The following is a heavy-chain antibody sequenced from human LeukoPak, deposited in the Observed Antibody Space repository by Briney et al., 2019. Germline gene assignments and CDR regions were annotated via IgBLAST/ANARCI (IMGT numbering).Heavy chain of an antibody. CDR2: IYHSGST. Sequence: SETLSLTCAVYGGSFSGYYWSWIRQPPGKGLEWIGEIYHSGSTNYNPSLKSRVTISVDTSKNQFSLKLSSVTAADTAVYYCARDLSWELFDYWGQGTLVTVSS. CDR3: ARDLSWELFDY. J-gene: IGHJ4*02. D-gene: IGHD3-10*01. V-gene: IGHV4-34*01. CDR1: GGSFSGYY.